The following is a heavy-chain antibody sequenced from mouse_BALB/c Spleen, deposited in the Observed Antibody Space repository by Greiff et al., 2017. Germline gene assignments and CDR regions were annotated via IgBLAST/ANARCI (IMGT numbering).Heavy chain of an antibody. CDR1: GYSFTSYY. J-gene: IGHJ2*01. D-gene: IGHD4-1*01. Sequence: VQLKESGPELMKPGASVKISCKASGYSFTSYYMHWVKQSHGKSLEWIGYIDPFNGGTSYNQKFKGKATLTVDKSSSTAYMHLSSLTSEDSAVYYCARGSWEDYWGQGTTLTVSS. CDR3: ARGSWEDY. V-gene: IGHV1S135*01. CDR2: IDPFNGGT.